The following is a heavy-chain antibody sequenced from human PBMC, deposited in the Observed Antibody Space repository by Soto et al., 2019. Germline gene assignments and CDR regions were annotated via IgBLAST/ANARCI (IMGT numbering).Heavy chain of an antibody. CDR1: GFTFSSYA. CDR2: ISGSGGST. CDR3: ATDIFLLLVLYSGYDFDY. J-gene: IGHJ4*02. D-gene: IGHD5-12*01. Sequence: GGSLRLSCAAFGFTFSSYAMSRVRQAPGKGLEWVSAISGSGGSTYYADSVKGRFTISRDNSKNTLYLQMNSLRAEDTAVYYCATDIFLLLVLYSGYDFDYWGQGTLVTSPQ. V-gene: IGHV3-23*01.